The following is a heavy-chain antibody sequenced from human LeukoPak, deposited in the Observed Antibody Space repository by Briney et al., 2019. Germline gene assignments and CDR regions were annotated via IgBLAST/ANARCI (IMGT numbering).Heavy chain of an antibody. CDR3: ARKVGSGWSFDY. D-gene: IGHD6-19*01. CDR2: INPDSGGT. CDR1: GYPFTDYY. J-gene: IGHJ4*02. V-gene: IGHV1-2*02. Sequence: ASVKVSCKAPGYPFTDYYIYWVRQAPGQGLEWMGWINPDSGGTIYAQNFQGRVTMTRDTSISTAYMELNSLRSDDTALYYCARKVGSGWSFDYWGQGTLLTVSS.